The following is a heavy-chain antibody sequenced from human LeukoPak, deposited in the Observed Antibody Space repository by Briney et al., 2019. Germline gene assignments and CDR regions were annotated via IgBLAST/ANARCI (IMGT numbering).Heavy chain of an antibody. V-gene: IGHV3-23*01. CDR1: GFTFSSYA. D-gene: IGHD5-18*01. J-gene: IGHJ4*02. Sequence: AGGSLRLSCAASGFTFSSYAMSWVRQAPGKGLEWVSAISGSGGSTYYADSVKGRFTISRDNSKNTLYLQMNSLRAEDTAIYYCARDLRAGSYAFDWGQGTLVTVSS. CDR3: ARDLRAGSYAFD. CDR2: ISGSGGST.